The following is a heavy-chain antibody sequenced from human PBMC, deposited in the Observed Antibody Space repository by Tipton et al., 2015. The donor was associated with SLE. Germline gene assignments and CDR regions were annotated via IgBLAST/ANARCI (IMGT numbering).Heavy chain of an antibody. V-gene: IGHV4-59*01. J-gene: IGHJ6*03. Sequence: TLSLTCSVSDGSISGYYCSWIRQPPGKGLEWVGFIYHNGATKYNPSLKNRLSISIDTTKNQFFLKLTSVTAADSAVYYCTRGHFNSGTFPYYNYYYYMDVWGKGTAVTVSS. CDR1: DGSISGYY. CDR3: TRGHFNSGTFPYYNYYYYMDV. D-gene: IGHD3-10*01. CDR2: IYHNGAT.